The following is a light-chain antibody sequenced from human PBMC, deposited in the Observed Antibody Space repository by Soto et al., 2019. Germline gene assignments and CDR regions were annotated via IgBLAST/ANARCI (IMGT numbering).Light chain of an antibody. CDR3: SSYTSSSTVV. Sequence: QSVLTQPASVSGSPGQSITISCTGTSRDVGGYNYVSWYQHHPGRAPKLMIYEVSNRPSGVSNRFSGSKSGNTASLTISGLQAEDEADYYCSSYTSSSTVVFGGGTKLTVL. J-gene: IGLJ2*01. CDR1: SRDVGGYNY. CDR2: EVS. V-gene: IGLV2-14*01.